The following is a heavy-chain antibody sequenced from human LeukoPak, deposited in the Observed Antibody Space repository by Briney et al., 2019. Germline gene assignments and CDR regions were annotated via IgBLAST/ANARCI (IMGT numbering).Heavy chain of an antibody. D-gene: IGHD3-10*01. CDR2: IYYSGST. CDR3: ARNRYYYGSGNYGVPNWFDP. Sequence: SETLSLTCSVSGDSISSARYYWGWIRQPPGKGLEWIGSIYYSGSTYYNPSLKSRVTISVDTSKNQFSLKLSSVTAADTAVYYCARNRYYYGSGNYGVPNWFDPWGQGTLVTVSS. J-gene: IGHJ5*02. CDR1: GDSISSARYY. V-gene: IGHV4-39*01.